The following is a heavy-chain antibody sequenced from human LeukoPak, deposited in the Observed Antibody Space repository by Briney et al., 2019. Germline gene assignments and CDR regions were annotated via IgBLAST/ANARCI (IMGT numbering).Heavy chain of an antibody. CDR3: ARRLSYCGGDCQTYGMDV. J-gene: IGHJ6*02. D-gene: IGHD2-21*02. CDR2: IXTAGDT. Sequence: XXXATGXXXXXXPAIXTAGDTYYPGSVKGRFTISRENAKNSLYLQMNSLRAEDTAVYYCARRLSYCGGDCQTYGMDVWGQGTTVTVSS. V-gene: IGHV3-13*01.